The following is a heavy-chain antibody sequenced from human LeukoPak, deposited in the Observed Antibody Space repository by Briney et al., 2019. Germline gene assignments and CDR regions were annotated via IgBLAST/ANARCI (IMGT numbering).Heavy chain of an antibody. CDR3: ARQNVLLWFGESRVFDI. J-gene: IGHJ3*02. V-gene: IGHV4-30-2*01. CDR2: IYHSGST. Sequence: SQTLSLTCTVSGGSISSGGYYWSWIRQPPGKGLEWIGYIYHSGSTYYNPSLKSRVTISVDTSKNQFSLKLSSVTAADTAVYYCARQNVLLWFGESRVFDIWGQGTMVTVSS. D-gene: IGHD3-10*01. CDR1: GGSISSGGYY.